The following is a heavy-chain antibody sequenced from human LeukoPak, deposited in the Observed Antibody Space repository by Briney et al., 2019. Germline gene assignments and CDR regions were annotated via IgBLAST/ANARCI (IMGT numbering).Heavy chain of an antibody. CDR3: ARDNNYYGSGSDNWFDP. J-gene: IGHJ5*02. Sequence: SVKVSCKASGGTFSSYAISWVRQAPGQGLEWMGRIIPNLGIANYAQKFQGRVTITADKSTSTAYMELSSLRSEDTAVYYCARDNNYYGSGSDNWFDPWGQGTLVTVSS. CDR1: GGTFSSYA. D-gene: IGHD3-10*01. CDR2: IIPNLGIA. V-gene: IGHV1-69*04.